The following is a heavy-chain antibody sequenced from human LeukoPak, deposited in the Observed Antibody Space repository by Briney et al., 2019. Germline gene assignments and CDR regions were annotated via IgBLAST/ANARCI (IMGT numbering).Heavy chain of an antibody. Sequence: SETLSLTCAVYGGSFSGYYWSWIRQPPGKGLEWIGEINHSGSTNYNPSLKSRVTISVDTSKNQFPLKLSSVTAADTAVYYCARSPGIAVAGSGDYFDYWGQGTLVTVSS. D-gene: IGHD6-19*01. CDR2: INHSGST. CDR3: ARSPGIAVAGSGDYFDY. V-gene: IGHV4-34*01. J-gene: IGHJ4*02. CDR1: GGSFSGYY.